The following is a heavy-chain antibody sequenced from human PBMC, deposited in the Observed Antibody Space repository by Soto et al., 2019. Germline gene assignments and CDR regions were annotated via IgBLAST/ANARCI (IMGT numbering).Heavy chain of an antibody. J-gene: IGHJ2*01. Sequence: QVQLQESGPGLVKPSETLSLTCTVSGGSISSYYWSWIRQPPGKGLEWIGYISYSGSTNYNPSLKSRVTISVDTSKNQFSLKLSSVTAADTAVYYCARDTGYWYFDLWGRGTLVTVSS. V-gene: IGHV4-59*01. CDR3: ARDTGYWYFDL. CDR2: ISYSGST. CDR1: GGSISSYY.